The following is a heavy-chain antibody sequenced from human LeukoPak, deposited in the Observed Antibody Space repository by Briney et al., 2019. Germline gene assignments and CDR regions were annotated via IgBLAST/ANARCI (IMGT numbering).Heavy chain of an antibody. V-gene: IGHV3-23*01. CDR3: ATKPSNGDRYFDY. J-gene: IGHJ4*02. Sequence: PGGSLRLSCAASGFPFSSYAMSWIRQAPGKGLEWLSASSPTTGTTFYADSVKGRFTISRDNYRGTLYLQMNGLRAEDTAKYYCATKPSNGDRYFDYWGQGARVSVSS. CDR2: SSPTTGTT. CDR1: GFPFSSYA. D-gene: IGHD4-17*01.